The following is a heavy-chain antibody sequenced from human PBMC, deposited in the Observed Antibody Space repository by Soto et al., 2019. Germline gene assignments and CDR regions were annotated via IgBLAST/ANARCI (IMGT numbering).Heavy chain of an antibody. CDR3: ARDTGTTAFGY. D-gene: IGHD1-7*01. Sequence: GASVKVSCKGSGGTFSSYSISWVLQAPGQGLEWMGGIIPIFGTANYAQKFQGRVTITADKSTSTAYMELSSLRSEDTAVYYCARDTGTTAFGYWGQGTLVTVSS. V-gene: IGHV1-69*06. J-gene: IGHJ4*02. CDR2: IIPIFGTA. CDR1: GGTFSSYS.